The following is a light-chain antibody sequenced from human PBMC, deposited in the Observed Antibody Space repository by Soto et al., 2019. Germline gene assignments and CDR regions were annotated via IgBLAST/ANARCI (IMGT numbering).Light chain of an antibody. J-gene: IGKJ1*01. CDR1: QSISNN. V-gene: IGKV3-15*01. CDR2: DAS. CDR3: QQYNNWPRT. Sequence: VMTQSPATLSVSPGESATLSCRASQSISNNLAWYQQKPGQAPRLLMYDASTRATGIPDRFSGSGSGAEFTLTISSLQSKDLAVYYCQQYNNWPRTFGQGTKVKVK.